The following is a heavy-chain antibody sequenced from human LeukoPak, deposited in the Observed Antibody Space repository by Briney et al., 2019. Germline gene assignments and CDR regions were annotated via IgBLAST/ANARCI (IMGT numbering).Heavy chain of an antibody. CDR3: AKDGLYLNDYGDYGWFDP. J-gene: IGHJ5*02. CDR1: GFTFSSYE. CDR2: INTNSRTI. Sequence: PGGSLRLSCAASGFTFSSYEMHWVRQAPGKGLEWLSYINTNSRTIYYADSVKGRFTISRDNAKNSLYLQMSSLRAEDTAVYYCAKDGLYLNDYGDYGWFDPWGQGTLVTVSS. D-gene: IGHD4-17*01. V-gene: IGHV3-48*03.